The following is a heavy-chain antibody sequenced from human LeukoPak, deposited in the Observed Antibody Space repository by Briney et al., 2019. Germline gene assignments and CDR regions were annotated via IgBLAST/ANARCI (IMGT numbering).Heavy chain of an antibody. CDR3: ARGAAAGTY. CDR1: GFTFSSNW. J-gene: IGHJ4*02. CDR2: IKPDGSAE. D-gene: IGHD6-13*01. V-gene: IGHV3-7*01. Sequence: GGSLRLSCATSGFTFSSNWMSWVRHAPGRGLDWVANIKPDGSAEYYAASVKGRFTVSRDSAKNSLYLQMNSLRVEDTAVYYCARGAAAGTYWGQGTLVTVSS.